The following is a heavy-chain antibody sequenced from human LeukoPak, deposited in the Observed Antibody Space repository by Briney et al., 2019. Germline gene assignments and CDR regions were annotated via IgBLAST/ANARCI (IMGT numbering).Heavy chain of an antibody. Sequence: PSETLSLTCTVSGGPISSHYWSWIRQPPGKGLEWIGYIYYSGSTNYNPSLKSRVTISVDTSKNQFSLKLSSVTAADTAVYYCARAPSLTYSSSSLGYFDYWGQGTLVTVSS. D-gene: IGHD6-6*01. J-gene: IGHJ4*02. V-gene: IGHV4-59*11. CDR3: ARAPSLTYSSSSLGYFDY. CDR1: GGPISSHY. CDR2: IYYSGST.